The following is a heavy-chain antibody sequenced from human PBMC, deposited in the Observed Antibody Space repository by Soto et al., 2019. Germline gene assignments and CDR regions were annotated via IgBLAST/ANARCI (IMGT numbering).Heavy chain of an antibody. CDR3: ARGRYCSGGSCQNWHYMDV. CDR1: GGSFSGYY. D-gene: IGHD2-15*01. CDR2: INHSGST. Sequence: SETLSLTCAVYGGSFSGYYWSWIRQPPGKGLEWIGEINHSGSTNYNPSLKSRVTISVDTSKNQFSLKLSSVTAADTAVYYCARGRYCSGGSCQNWHYMDVWGKGTMVTVSS. V-gene: IGHV4-34*01. J-gene: IGHJ6*03.